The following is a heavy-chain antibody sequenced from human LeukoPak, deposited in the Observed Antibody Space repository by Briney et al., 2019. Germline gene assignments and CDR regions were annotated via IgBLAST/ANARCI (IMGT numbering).Heavy chain of an antibody. CDR2: ISAYNGNT. CDR3: ARAPTGQWQGPCDY. V-gene: IGHV1-18*01. Sequence: GASVKVSCKASGYTFTSYGISWVRQAPGQGLEWMGWISAYNGNTNYAQKLQGRVTMTTDTSTSTAYMELRSLRSDDTAVYYCARAPTGQWQGPCDYWGQGTLVTVSS. CDR1: GYTFTSYG. J-gene: IGHJ4*02. D-gene: IGHD6-19*01.